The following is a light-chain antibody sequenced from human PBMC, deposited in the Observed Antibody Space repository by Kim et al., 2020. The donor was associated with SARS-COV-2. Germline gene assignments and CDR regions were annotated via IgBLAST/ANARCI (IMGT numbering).Light chain of an antibody. CDR3: QQYSDKIS. V-gene: IGKV3-15*01. CDR1: QTIGNS. CDR2: GAL. J-gene: IGKJ5*01. Sequence: SVSPGERVTLSCRASQTIGNSLAWYQQRPGQVPRLLIYGALTRATDVSARFSGSGSGTDFTLTISSLQPEDFAIYVCQQYSDKISFGQGTRLEIK.